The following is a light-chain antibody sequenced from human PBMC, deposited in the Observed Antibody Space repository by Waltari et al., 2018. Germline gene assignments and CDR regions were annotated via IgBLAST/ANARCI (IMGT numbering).Light chain of an antibody. CDR1: QSLVYSDGNTY. CDR3: MQATHWPYS. CDR2: RVS. Sequence: DAVMTQSPLSLPVTLGQPASISCRSSQSLVYSDGNTYLTWFHERPGQSPRRLIDRVSKRDSGVPDRVSGSGSGTDFTMKSSRVEAEDVGVYYCMQATHWPYSFGQGTKLEIK. J-gene: IGKJ2*03. V-gene: IGKV2-30*01.